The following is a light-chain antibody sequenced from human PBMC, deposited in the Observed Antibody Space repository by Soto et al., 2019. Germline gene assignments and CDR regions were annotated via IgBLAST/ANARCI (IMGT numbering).Light chain of an antibody. J-gene: IGKJ3*01. CDR1: QSISSY. Sequence: DSQITQSPSSLSASVGDRVTITCRASQSISSYLNWYQQKPGKAPKLLIYAASSLQSGVPSRFSGSGSGTDFTLTISSLQPEDFATYYCQQSYSAPITFGPGTKVDIK. CDR2: AAS. CDR3: QQSYSAPIT. V-gene: IGKV1-39*01.